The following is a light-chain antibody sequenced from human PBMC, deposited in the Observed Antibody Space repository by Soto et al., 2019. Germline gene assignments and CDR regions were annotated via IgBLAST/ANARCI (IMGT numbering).Light chain of an antibody. V-gene: IGKV3-15*01. CDR2: DTS. J-gene: IGKJ2*02. Sequence: EIVMTQSPATLSVSPGERVTLSCRASQSVSRFLAWYQQRPGQAPRLLIYDTSTRATGVPARFSGSGSGTEFIITIISLQSEDVAVYYCQQYDNWPPCTFGQGTKVEVK. CDR3: QQYDNWPPCT. CDR1: QSVSRF.